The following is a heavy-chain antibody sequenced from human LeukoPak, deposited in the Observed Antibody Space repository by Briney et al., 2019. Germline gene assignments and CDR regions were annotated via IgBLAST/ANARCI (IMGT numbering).Heavy chain of an antibody. CDR3: ARDHGDYVLYYFDY. V-gene: IGHV1-18*01. D-gene: IGHD4-17*01. J-gene: IGHJ4*02. Sequence: GASVKVSCKASGYTFTSYGISWVRQAPGQGLEWMGWISAYNGNTNYAQKLQGRVTMTRDTSISTAYMELSRLRSDDTAVYYCARDHGDYVLYYFDYWGQGTLVTVSS. CDR1: GYTFTSYG. CDR2: ISAYNGNT.